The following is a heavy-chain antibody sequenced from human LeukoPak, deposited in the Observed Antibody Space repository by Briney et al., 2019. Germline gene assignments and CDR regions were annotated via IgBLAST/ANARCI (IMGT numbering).Heavy chain of an antibody. CDR1: GGSTCSRSYC. CDR3: ARQRASGTWAFDY. V-gene: IGHV4-39*01. D-gene: IGHD3-10*01. J-gene: IGHJ4*02. CDR2: IYYTGST. Sequence: SQTLSLTCTVSGGSTCSRSYCWGWVRQPPGKWMGWIGSIYYTGSTIYNSSLKSRVTVSIDTSKNQFSLKLTSVAVADTAVYYCARQRASGTWAFDYWGKGALVTASS.